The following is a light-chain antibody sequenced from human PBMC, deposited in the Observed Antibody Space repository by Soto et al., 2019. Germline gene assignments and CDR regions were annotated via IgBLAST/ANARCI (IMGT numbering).Light chain of an antibody. Sequence: QTVVTQEPSLTVSPGGTVTLTCASSTGAVTSAYYPNWFQQKPGEAPTTLIYSTGNKHTWTPARFSGSLLGGKAALTLSGVQPEDEAEYYCLLYYGGAWVFGGGTKLNRP. CDR1: TGAVTSAYY. J-gene: IGLJ3*02. V-gene: IGLV7-43*01. CDR2: STG. CDR3: LLYYGGAWV.